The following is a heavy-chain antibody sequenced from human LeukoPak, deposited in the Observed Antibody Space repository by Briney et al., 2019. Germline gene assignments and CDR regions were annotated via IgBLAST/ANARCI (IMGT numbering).Heavy chain of an antibody. D-gene: IGHD6-19*01. CDR2: IYHSGST. V-gene: IGHV4-38-2*02. Sequence: SETLPLTCAVSGYSISSGYYWGWFRQPPGKGLEWIGSIYHSGSTYYNPSLKSRVTISVDTSKNQFSLKLSSVTAADTAVYYCARDTVAGSDFVYWGQGTLVTVSS. J-gene: IGHJ4*02. CDR3: ARDTVAGSDFVY. CDR1: GYSISSGYY.